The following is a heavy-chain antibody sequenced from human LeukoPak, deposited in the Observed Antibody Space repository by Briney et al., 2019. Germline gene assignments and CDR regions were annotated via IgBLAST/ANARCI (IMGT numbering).Heavy chain of an antibody. Sequence: SETLSLTCTVSGGSISSSSYYWGWIRQPPGKGLEWIGSIYYSGSTYYNPSLKSRVTISVDTSKNQFSLKLSSVTAADTAVYYCARGLSGYYHESSYFYSYMDVWGKGTTVTVSS. D-gene: IGHD3-3*01. CDR1: GGSISSSSYY. CDR2: IYYSGST. V-gene: IGHV4-39*07. CDR3: ARGLSGYYHESSYFYSYMDV. J-gene: IGHJ6*03.